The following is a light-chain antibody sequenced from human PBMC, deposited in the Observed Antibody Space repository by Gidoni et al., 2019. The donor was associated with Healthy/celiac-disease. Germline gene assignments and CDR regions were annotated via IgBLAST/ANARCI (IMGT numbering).Light chain of an antibody. CDR1: QSVSSY. CDR2: DAS. J-gene: IGKJ3*01. V-gene: IGKV3-11*01. CDR3: QQRSNSIFT. Sequence: EIVLTQSPATLSLSPGERATLSCRASQSVSSYLAWYQLKPGQAPRLLIYDASNRATGIPARFSGSGSVTDFTLTISSLEPEDFAVYYCQQRSNSIFTFGPGTKVDIK.